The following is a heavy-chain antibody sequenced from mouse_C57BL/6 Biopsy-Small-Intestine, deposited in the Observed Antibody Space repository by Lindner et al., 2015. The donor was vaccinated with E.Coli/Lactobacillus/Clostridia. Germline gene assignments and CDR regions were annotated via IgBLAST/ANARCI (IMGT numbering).Heavy chain of an antibody. Sequence: VQLQESGPELVRPGASVKISCKASGYSFTGYYIHWVKQSHGDILDWIGFIYPYNGISSYNQKFKDKATLTADKSSNTVYMELSRLTSEDSAVYFCARHEEGIYYGNYYFDYWGQGTTLTVSS. D-gene: IGHD2-1*01. V-gene: IGHV1-31*01. CDR3: ARHEEGIYYGNYYFDY. CDR2: IYPYNGIS. CDR1: GYSFTGYY. J-gene: IGHJ2*01.